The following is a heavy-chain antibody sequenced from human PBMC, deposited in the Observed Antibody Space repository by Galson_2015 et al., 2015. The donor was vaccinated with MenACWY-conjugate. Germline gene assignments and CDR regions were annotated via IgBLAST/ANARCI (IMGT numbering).Heavy chain of an antibody. CDR2: IKPDGSEK. V-gene: IGHV3-7*03. D-gene: IGHD1-26*01. CDR3: ARGAWSYVG. CDR1: GFPFRTYW. J-gene: IGHJ4*02. Sequence: LRLSCAASGFPFRTYWVSRVRRAPGPGLEWGATIKPDGSEKHYVDSVKGRFSIARDNAKNSLFLEMNSLRAEDTAVYYCARGAWSYVGWGQGTLVAVSS.